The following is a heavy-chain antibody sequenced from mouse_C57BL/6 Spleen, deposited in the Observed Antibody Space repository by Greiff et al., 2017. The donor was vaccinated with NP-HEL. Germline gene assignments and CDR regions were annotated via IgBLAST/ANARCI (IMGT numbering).Heavy chain of an antibody. D-gene: IGHD2-13*01. CDR1: GYGFSSYW. V-gene: IGHV1-80*01. J-gene: IGHJ2*01. CDR2: IYPGDINT. CDR3: ARSGDYSHFDY. Sequence: QVQLKESGAELVKPGASVKISCKASGYGFSSYWMNWVKQRPGKGLEWIGQIYPGDINTNYNGKFKGKATLTADKSSSTAYMQLSSLTSEDSAVYFCARSGDYSHFDYWGQGTTLTVSS.